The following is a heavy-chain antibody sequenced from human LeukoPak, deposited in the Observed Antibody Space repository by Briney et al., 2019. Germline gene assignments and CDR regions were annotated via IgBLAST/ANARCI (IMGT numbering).Heavy chain of an antibody. CDR2: ISYDGSNK. D-gene: IGHD4-17*01. V-gene: IGHV3-30-3*01. Sequence: PGGSLRLSCAASGFTFSSYAMHWVRQAPGKGLEWVAVISYDGSNKYYADSVKGRFTISRDNSKNTLYLQMNSLRAEDTAVYYCARGRDGDYFDYWGQETLVTVSS. CDR1: GFTFSSYA. CDR3: ARGRDGDYFDY. J-gene: IGHJ4*02.